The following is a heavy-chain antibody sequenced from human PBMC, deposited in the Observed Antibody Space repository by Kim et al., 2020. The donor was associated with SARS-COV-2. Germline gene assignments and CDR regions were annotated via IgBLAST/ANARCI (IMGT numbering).Heavy chain of an antibody. CDR1: DYTFSSYG. J-gene: IGHJ6*02. CDR2: ISAYNGNT. D-gene: IGHD3-10*01. Sequence: ASVKVSCKASDYTFSSYGISWVRQAPGQGLEWMGWISAYNGNTNYAQKLQGRVTMTTDTSTSTAFMELRSLRSDDTAVYYCARMGFHESNYYGSGSYHSNYKYYGMDVWGQGTTVTVSS. CDR3: ARMGFHESNYYGSGSYHSNYKYYGMDV. V-gene: IGHV1-18*01.